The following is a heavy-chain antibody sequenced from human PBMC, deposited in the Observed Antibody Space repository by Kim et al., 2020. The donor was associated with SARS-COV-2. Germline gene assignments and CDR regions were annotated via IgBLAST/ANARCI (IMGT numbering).Heavy chain of an antibody. V-gene: IGHV3-11*03. CDR1: GFSFGDFY. CDR3: ARVGGGVSLDV. D-gene: IGHD3-16*01. CDR2: ISSDSTHT. Sequence: GGSLRLSCAASGFSFGDFYMSWIRQAPGKGLEWLSYISSDSTHTNYADSVKGRFTISRDNANNALYLQMSILRAEDTAVYYCARVGGGVSLDVWGQGTMV. J-gene: IGHJ3*01.